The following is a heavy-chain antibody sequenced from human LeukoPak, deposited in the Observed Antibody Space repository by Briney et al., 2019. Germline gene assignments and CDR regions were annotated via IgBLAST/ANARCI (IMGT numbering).Heavy chain of an antibody. CDR2: IIPILGIA. CDR3: ARESLLSFNPPYYFDY. J-gene: IGHJ4*02. Sequence: ASVKVSCKASGGTFSSYAISWVRQAPGQGLEWMGRIIPILGIANYAQKFQGRVTITADKSTSTAYMELSSLRSEDTAVYYCARESLLSFNPPYYFDYWGQGTLVTVSS. D-gene: IGHD3-16*02. CDR1: GGTFSSYA. V-gene: IGHV1-69*04.